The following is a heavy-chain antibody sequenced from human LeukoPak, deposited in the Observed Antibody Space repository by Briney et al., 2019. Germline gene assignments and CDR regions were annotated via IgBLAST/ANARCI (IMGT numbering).Heavy chain of an antibody. CDR2: ISSSGSTI. Sequence: GGSLRLSCAASGFTFSSYEMNWVRQAPGKGLEWVSYISSSGSTIYYADSVKGRFTISRDNAKNSLYLQMNSLRAEDTAVHYCARGGFTVFDYWGQGTLVTVSS. CDR3: ARGGFTVFDY. J-gene: IGHJ4*02. D-gene: IGHD4-17*01. V-gene: IGHV3-48*03. CDR1: GFTFSSYE.